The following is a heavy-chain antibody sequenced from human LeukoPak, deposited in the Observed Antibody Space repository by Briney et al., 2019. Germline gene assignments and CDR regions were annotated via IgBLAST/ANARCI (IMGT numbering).Heavy chain of an antibody. CDR2: IYYCGST. J-gene: IGHJ4*02. D-gene: IGHD5-24*01. CDR3: ARERVEMATIIDY. CDR1: GGSISSYY. V-gene: IGHV4-59*01. Sequence: PSETLSLTCTVSGGSISSYYWSWIRQPPGKGLEWIGYIYYCGSTNYNPSLKSRVTISVDTSKNQFSLKLSSVTAADTAVYYCARERVEMATIIDYWGQGTLVTVSS.